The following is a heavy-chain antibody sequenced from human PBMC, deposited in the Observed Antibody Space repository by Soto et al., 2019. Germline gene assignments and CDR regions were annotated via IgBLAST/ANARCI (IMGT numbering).Heavy chain of an antibody. CDR3: AREACYYDSSGYYFDC. V-gene: IGHV3-33*01. D-gene: IGHD3-22*01. J-gene: IGHJ4*02. Sequence: GGSLRLSCAASGFTFSSYGMHWVRQAPGKGLEWVADIWYGGRNTYYADSVKGRITVSRDKSKNTLYLHLNSLRAEDTAVYYCAREACYYDSSGYYFDCWGQGTLVTVSS. CDR2: IWYGGRNT. CDR1: GFTFSSYG.